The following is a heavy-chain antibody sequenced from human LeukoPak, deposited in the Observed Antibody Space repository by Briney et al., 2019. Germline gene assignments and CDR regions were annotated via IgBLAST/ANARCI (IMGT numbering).Heavy chain of an antibody. CDR3: AKQQPRTPNFDY. V-gene: IGHV4-39*01. CDR1: GDSISNPTYY. CDR2: IYPGGST. Sequence: SETLSLTCTVSGDSISNPTYYWGWVRQPPGKGLEWIGTIYPGGSTYYSPSLESRVTISVDASNSQFSLKLTSVTAADAAVYYCAKQQPRTPNFDYWGQGILVTVSS. J-gene: IGHJ4*02. D-gene: IGHD6-13*01.